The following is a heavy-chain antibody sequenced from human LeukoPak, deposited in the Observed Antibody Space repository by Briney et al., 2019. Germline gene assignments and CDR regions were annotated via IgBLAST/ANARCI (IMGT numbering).Heavy chain of an antibody. CDR2: ISDSGGST. D-gene: IGHD6-19*01. CDR3: AKRFSSGWRYAFDI. V-gene: IGHV3-23*01. CDR1: GFTFSSDA. J-gene: IGHJ3*02. Sequence: GGSLRLSCAASGFTFSSDAMSWVRQAPGKGLEWVSAISDSGGSTYYADSVKGRFTISRDNSKNTLFLQMNSLRAEDTAIYYCAKRFSSGWRYAFDIWGQGTMVTVSS.